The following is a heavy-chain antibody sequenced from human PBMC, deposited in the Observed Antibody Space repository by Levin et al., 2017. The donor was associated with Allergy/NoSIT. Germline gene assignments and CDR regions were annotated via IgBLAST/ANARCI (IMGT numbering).Heavy chain of an antibody. CDR2: INPGDSDI. Sequence: GESLKISCKGSGYSFTSYWIGWVRQMPGKGLEWMGIINPGDSDIKYSPSFQGQVTISADKSISTAYLRWSSLKASDTAMYYFSRHLGYCSSTSCYSSGWFDPWGQGTLVTVSS. CDR3: SRHLGYCSSTSCYSSGWFDP. CDR1: GYSFTSYW. D-gene: IGHD2-2*02. V-gene: IGHV5-51*01. J-gene: IGHJ5*02.